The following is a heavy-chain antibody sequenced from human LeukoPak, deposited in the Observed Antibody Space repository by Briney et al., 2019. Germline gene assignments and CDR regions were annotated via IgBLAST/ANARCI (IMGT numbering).Heavy chain of an antibody. V-gene: IGHV1-69*04. CDR2: IIPILGIA. Sequence: SVKVSCKASGCTFSSYAISWVRRAPGQGLELMGIIIPILGIANYAQKFQGRVTITADKSTSTAYMELSSLRSEDTAVYYCARDNGYSGYAHGMDVWGQGTTVTVSS. CDR1: GCTFSSYA. J-gene: IGHJ6*02. D-gene: IGHD5-12*01. CDR3: ARDNGYSGYAHGMDV.